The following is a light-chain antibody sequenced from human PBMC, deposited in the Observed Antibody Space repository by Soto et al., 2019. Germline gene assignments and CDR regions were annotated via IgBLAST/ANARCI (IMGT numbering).Light chain of an antibody. V-gene: IGKV3-15*01. Sequence: VMTQSPAILSVSPGERATLSCRASQSVSTNVAWYQQIPGQTPRLLIYGASTRATGIPVRFSGSVSGTEFTLNNSSLQPDECEAYYIHQYDDVSYTFGQGTNVDIK. CDR1: QSVSTN. J-gene: IGKJ2*01. CDR3: HQYDDVSYT. CDR2: GAS.